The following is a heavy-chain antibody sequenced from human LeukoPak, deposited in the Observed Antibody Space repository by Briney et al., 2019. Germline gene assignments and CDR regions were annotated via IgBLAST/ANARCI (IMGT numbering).Heavy chain of an antibody. CDR2: ISGSGGST. CDR1: GFTFSSYA. CDR3: AKDLIWGRGFDY. D-gene: IGHD3-16*01. J-gene: IGHJ4*02. Sequence: GGSLRLSCAASGFTFSSYAMSWVRQAPGKGLEWVSAISGSGGSTYYADSVKGRFTISRDNSSNTLYLQMNSLRAEDTAVYYCAKDLIWGRGFDYWGQGTLVTVSS. V-gene: IGHV3-23*01.